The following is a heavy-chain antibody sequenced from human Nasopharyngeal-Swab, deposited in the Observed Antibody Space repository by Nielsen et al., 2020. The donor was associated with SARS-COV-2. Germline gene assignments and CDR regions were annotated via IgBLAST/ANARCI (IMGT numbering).Heavy chain of an antibody. V-gene: IGHV4-59*11. CDR1: GVSITSRY. CDR2: ISHNSGT. Sequence: SETLSLTCTVSGVSITSRYWSWIRQPPGKGLEWIGYISHNSGTSYNPSLKRRVTMFMDTSKNQFSLRLTSVTAADTAVYYCAKEGATGWFDPCGQGTLVTVSS. J-gene: IGHJ5*02. CDR3: AKEGATGWFDP.